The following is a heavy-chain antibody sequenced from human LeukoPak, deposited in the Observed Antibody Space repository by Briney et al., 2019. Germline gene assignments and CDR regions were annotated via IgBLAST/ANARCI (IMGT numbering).Heavy chain of an antibody. CDR2: ISSSGSTI. Sequence: PGGSLRLSCEVSGFTFTSYSLNCVRQAPGKGLEWVSYISSSGSTIYYADSVKGRFTISRDSANNALWLQMNSLRVEDTAVYYCARDSFGDYAIDSWGQGTLVTVSS. CDR3: ARDSFGDYAIDS. V-gene: IGHV3-48*04. J-gene: IGHJ4*02. D-gene: IGHD4-17*01. CDR1: GFTFTSYS.